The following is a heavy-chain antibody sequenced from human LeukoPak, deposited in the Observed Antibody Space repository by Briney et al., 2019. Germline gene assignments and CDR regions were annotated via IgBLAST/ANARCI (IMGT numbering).Heavy chain of an antibody. J-gene: IGHJ6*03. V-gene: IGHV4-39*01. CDR1: GGSISSSSYY. CDR3: ARQYCSGGRCYRSYYYYCMDV. Sequence: SETLSLTCTVSGGSISSSSYYWGWIRQPPGKGLEWIGSIYTSGSTNYNPSLKSRVTISVDTSKNQFSLKLSSVTAADTSVYYCARQYCSGGRCYRSYYYYCMDVWGKGTTVTVSS. CDR2: IYTSGST. D-gene: IGHD2-15*01.